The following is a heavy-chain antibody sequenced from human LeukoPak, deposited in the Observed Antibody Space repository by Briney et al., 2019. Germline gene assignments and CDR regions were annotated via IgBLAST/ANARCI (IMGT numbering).Heavy chain of an antibody. J-gene: IGHJ4*02. CDR3: ARVWRIAAAGTTIAVAGVGFDY. V-gene: IGHV4-38-2*02. Sequence: KSSETLSLTYTVSNYSISSGYYWGWIRQPPGKGLGWIGSIYHSGSTYYNPSLKSRVTISVYTSKNQFSLKLSSVTAADTALYYCARVWRIAAAGTTIAVAGVGFDYWGQGTLVTVSS. D-gene: IGHD6-13*01. CDR1: NYSISSGYY. CDR2: IYHSGST.